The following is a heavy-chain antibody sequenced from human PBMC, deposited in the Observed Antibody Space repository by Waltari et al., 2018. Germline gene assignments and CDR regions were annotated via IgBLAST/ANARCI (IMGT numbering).Heavy chain of an antibody. CDR3: ARRTVTTRGYYMDV. J-gene: IGHJ6*03. CDR1: GGSFSGYY. CDR2: INHSVST. V-gene: IGHV4-34*01. Sequence: QVQLQQWGAGVLKPSETLSLTCAVYGGSFSGYYWSWIRQHPGKGLEWIGEINHSVSTNYNPSLKSRVTISVDTSKNPFSLKLSSVTAADTAVYYCARRTVTTRGYYMDVWGKGTTVTVSS. D-gene: IGHD4-17*01.